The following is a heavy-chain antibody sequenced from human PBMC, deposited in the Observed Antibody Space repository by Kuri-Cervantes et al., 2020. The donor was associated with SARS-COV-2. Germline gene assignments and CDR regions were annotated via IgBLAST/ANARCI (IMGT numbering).Heavy chain of an antibody. CDR1: GFTFSSYG. J-gene: IGHJ4*02. Sequence: SLKISCAASGFTFSSYGMSWVRQAPGKGLEWVAVISYDGSNKYYADSVKGRFTISRHNSKNTLYLQVNSLRAEDTAVYYCARDFYFDYWGQGTLVTVSS. CDR2: ISYDGSNK. CDR3: ARDFYFDY. V-gene: IGHV3-30*12.